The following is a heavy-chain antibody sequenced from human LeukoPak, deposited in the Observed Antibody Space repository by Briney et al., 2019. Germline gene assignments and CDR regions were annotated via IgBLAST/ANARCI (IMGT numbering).Heavy chain of an antibody. D-gene: IGHD1-26*01. Sequence: PGGSLRLSCAASGFTFSSYGMHWVRQAPGKGLEWVAVIWYDGSNKYYADSVKGRFTISRDNSKNTLYLQMNSLRAEDTAVYYCARDRSTIVGASSPSFDYWGQGTLVTVSS. V-gene: IGHV3-33*01. CDR3: ARDRSTIVGASSPSFDY. CDR1: GFTFSSYG. J-gene: IGHJ4*02. CDR2: IWYDGSNK.